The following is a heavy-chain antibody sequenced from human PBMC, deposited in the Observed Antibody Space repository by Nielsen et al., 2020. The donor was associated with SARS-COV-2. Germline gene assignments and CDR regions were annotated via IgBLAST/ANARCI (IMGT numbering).Heavy chain of an antibody. CDR3: ARHGLLWFGEPHYYMDV. J-gene: IGHJ6*03. D-gene: IGHD3-10*01. Sequence: SETLSLTCAVYGGSFSGYYWSWIRQPPGKGLEWIGEINHSGSTNYNPSLKSRVTISVDTSKNQFSLKLSSVTAADTAVYYCARHGLLWFGEPHYYMDVWGKGTTVTVSS. CDR2: INHSGST. V-gene: IGHV4-34*01. CDR1: GGSFSGYY.